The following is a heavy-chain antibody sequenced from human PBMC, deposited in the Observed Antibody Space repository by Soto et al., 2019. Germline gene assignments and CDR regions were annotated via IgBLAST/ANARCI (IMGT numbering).Heavy chain of an antibody. Sequence: VGPMSDSCASWGLVFGCYAMSWVRQAPGKGLQWVSTIIASGDSTYYGYSVKCRFVISRDNSKDTLFLQVNSLRAADTALYYGAKDVIPGAAAFDYRAHGTLATVSS. CDR1: GLVFGCYA. J-gene: IGHJ4*01. CDR2: IIASGDST. CDR3: AKDVIPGAAAFDY. V-gene: IGHV3-23*01. D-gene: IGHD6-19*01.